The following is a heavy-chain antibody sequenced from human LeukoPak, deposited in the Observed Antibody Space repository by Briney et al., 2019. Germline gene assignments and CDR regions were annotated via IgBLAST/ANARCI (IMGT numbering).Heavy chain of an antibody. CDR3: ARVGSGYDYFDY. CDR2: IYTSGST. Sequence: PSETLSLTCTVSGGSISDYYWSWIRQPAGKGLGWLGRIYTSGSTKYNPSLESRVTMSVDTSKNQFSLKLSFVTAADTAVYYCARVGSGYDYFDYWGQGTLVTVSS. J-gene: IGHJ4*02. V-gene: IGHV4-4*07. CDR1: GGSISDYY. D-gene: IGHD3-22*01.